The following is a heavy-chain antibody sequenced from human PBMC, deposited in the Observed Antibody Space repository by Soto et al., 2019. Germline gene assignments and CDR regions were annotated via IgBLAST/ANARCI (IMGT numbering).Heavy chain of an antibody. Sequence: VASVKVSCKASGYTFTSYGISWVRQAPGQGLEWMGWISAYNGNTNYAQKLQGRVTMTTDTSTSTAYMELRSLRSDDTAVYYCARTHRGYSYGYPNWFDPWGQGTLVTVSS. J-gene: IGHJ5*02. CDR2: ISAYNGNT. CDR1: GYTFTSYG. D-gene: IGHD5-18*01. V-gene: IGHV1-18*04. CDR3: ARTHRGYSYGYPNWFDP.